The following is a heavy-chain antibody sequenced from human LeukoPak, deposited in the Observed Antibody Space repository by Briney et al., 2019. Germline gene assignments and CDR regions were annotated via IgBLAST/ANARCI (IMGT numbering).Heavy chain of an antibody. CDR1: GFTFSNSA. D-gene: IGHD6-19*01. CDR2: ISYDGNNK. V-gene: IGHV3-30*04. Sequence: GGSLRLSCAASGFTFSNSAMHWVRQAPGKGPEWVAVISYDGNNKYYADSVKGRFTISRDNSKNTLYVQMNSLRAEDTAVYYCTRDGPVAGKGGFDYWGQGTLVTVSS. CDR3: TRDGPVAGKGGFDY. J-gene: IGHJ4*02.